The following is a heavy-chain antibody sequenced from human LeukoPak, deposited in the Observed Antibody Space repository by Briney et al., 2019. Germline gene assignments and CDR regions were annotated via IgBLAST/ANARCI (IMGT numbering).Heavy chain of an antibody. J-gene: IGHJ3*02. CDR2: INPNSGGT. D-gene: IGHD3-22*01. CDR1: GYTLTELS. V-gene: IGHV1-2*02. CDR3: AREPYYYDSSGLVGDAFDI. Sequence: ASVKVSCKVSGYTLTELSMHWVRQAPGQGLEWMGWINPNSGGTNYAQKFQGRVTMTTDTSTSTAYMELRSLRSDDTAVYYCAREPYYYDSSGLVGDAFDIWGQGTMVTVSS.